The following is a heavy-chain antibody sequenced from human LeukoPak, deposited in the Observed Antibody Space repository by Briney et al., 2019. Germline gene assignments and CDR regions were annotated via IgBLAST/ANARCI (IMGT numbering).Heavy chain of an antibody. Sequence: GGSLRLSCAASGFTFSRYTMNWVRQAPGKGLEWVSDISGSGGSTYYADSVKGRFTISRDNSKTTLFLHMNSLRAEDTAVYYCAKDPDCTSGVCYTFFDYWGQGTLVTVSS. J-gene: IGHJ4*02. D-gene: IGHD2-8*01. V-gene: IGHV3-23*01. CDR3: AKDPDCTSGVCYTFFDY. CDR1: GFTFSRYT. CDR2: ISGSGGST.